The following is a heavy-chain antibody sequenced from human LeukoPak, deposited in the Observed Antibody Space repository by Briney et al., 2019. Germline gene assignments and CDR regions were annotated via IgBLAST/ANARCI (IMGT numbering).Heavy chain of an antibody. CDR3: ARFASLRFLEWLFVDY. D-gene: IGHD3-3*01. Sequence: GGSLRLSCAASGFTFSSYWMSWVRQAPGEGLGWVANIKQDGSEKYYVDSVKGRFTISRDNAKNSLYLQMNSLRAEDTVVYYCARFASLRFLEWLFVDYWGQGTLVAVSS. CDR2: IKQDGSEK. J-gene: IGHJ4*02. V-gene: IGHV3-7*01. CDR1: GFTFSSYW.